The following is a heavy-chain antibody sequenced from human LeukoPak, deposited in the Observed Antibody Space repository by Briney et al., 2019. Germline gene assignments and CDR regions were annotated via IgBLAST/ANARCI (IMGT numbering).Heavy chain of an antibody. J-gene: IGHJ4*02. Sequence: GGSLRLSCAASRFTFSNYGMHWVRQPPGEGLEWVAFIRYDGSIKYHADSVKGRFTISRDNSKSTLYLQMNSLRAEDTAVYYCAKIVDTAMVFDYWGQGTLVTVSS. CDR3: AKIVDTAMVFDY. D-gene: IGHD5-18*01. CDR1: RFTFSNYG. CDR2: IRYDGSIK. V-gene: IGHV3-30*02.